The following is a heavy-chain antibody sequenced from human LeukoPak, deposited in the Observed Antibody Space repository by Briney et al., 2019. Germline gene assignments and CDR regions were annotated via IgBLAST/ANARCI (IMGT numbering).Heavy chain of an antibody. CDR3: ARPRQCLLLYAFDI. CDR2: MNPNSGNT. Sequence: ASVKLSCKASGYTFTSYDINWVRQATGQGLEWMGWMNPNSGNTGYAQKFQGRVTMTSTTSISTAYMELSSLRSEDTAVYYCARPRQCLLLYAFDIWGQGTMVTVSS. J-gene: IGHJ3*02. CDR1: GYTFTSYD. D-gene: IGHD3-22*01. V-gene: IGHV1-8*01.